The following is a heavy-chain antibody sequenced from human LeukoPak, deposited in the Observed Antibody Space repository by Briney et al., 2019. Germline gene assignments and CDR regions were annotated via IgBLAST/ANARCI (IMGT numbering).Heavy chain of an antibody. CDR1: GYTFTSYG. D-gene: IGHD3-22*01. Sequence: ASVKVSCKASGYTFTSYGISWVRQAPGQGLEWMGWISAYNGNTNYAQKLQGRVTMTTDTSTSTAYMELRSLRSDDTAVYYCARDHYHDSSGYCSDFDYWGQGTLVTVSS. CDR2: ISAYNGNT. J-gene: IGHJ4*02. V-gene: IGHV1-18*01. CDR3: ARDHYHDSSGYCSDFDY.